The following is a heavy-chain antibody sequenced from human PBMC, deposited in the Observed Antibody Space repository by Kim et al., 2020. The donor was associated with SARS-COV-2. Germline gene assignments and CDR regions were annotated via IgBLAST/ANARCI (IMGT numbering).Heavy chain of an antibody. J-gene: IGHJ4*02. V-gene: IGHV1-18*01. CDR1: DYTFVTYD. D-gene: IGHD1-26*01. Sequence: ASVKVACKGADYTFVTYDISWGRQAPGQGLEWMGLISVYNGNTNYAQKFQGKVTMTTDTSTSTAYMELRSLRPDDTAVYYCARDPTGRSPNFWGQGTLVTVSA. CDR3: ARDPTGRSPNF. CDR2: ISVYNGNT.